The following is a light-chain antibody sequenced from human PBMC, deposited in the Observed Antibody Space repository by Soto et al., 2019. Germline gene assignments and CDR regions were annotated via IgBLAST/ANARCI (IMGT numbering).Light chain of an antibody. CDR2: AVS. CDR1: SSDVGGYNS. Sequence: QSVLTQPASVSGSPGQSITISCTGTSSDVGGYNSVAWYQQFPGKSPKLMIYAVSDRPSGVSDRFSGSKSGITASLTISGLQTEDEADYYCISYTDRQSYLFGTGTKVTVL. J-gene: IGLJ1*01. V-gene: IGLV2-14*03. CDR3: ISYTDRQSYL.